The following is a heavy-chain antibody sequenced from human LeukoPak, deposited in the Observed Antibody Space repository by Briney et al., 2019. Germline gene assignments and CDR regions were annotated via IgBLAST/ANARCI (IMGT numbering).Heavy chain of an antibody. CDR1: GYSISSGDY. Sequence: SETLSLTCAVSGYSISSGDYWGWIRLPPGKGLEGMGSIYHSGSTYYNPSLKSRVTISVDTSKRQFSLTLSSVTAADTAVYYCARNRSEPLGNGGSFDSWGQGTLVTVSS. CDR3: ARNRSEPLGNGGSFDS. D-gene: IGHD3-16*01. CDR2: IYHSGST. V-gene: IGHV4-38-2*01. J-gene: IGHJ4*02.